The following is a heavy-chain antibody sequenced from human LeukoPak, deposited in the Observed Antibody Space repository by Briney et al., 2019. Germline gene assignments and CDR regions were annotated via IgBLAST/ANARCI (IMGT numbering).Heavy chain of an antibody. CDR1: GGSFSGYY. CDR3: ARVRGAYCSGGSCYLDAFDI. J-gene: IGHJ3*02. CDR2: INHSGST. Sequence: SQTLSLTCAVYGGSFSGYYWSWIRQPPGKGLEWIGEINHSGSTNYNPSLKSRVTISVDTSKNQFSLKLSSVTAADTAVHYCARVRGAYCSGGSCYLDAFDIWGQGTMVTVSS. V-gene: IGHV4-34*01. D-gene: IGHD2-15*01.